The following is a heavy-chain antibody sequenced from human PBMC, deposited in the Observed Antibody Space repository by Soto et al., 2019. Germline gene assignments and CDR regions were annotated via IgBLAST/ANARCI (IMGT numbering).Heavy chain of an antibody. J-gene: IGHJ3*02. V-gene: IGHV3-30*18. CDR2: ISYDGSNK. CDR1: GFTFSSYG. CDR3: AKDSLAYCGGDCYEDAFDI. Sequence: GGSLRLSCAASGFTFSSYGMHWVRQAPGKGLEWVAVISYDGSNKYYADSVKGRFTISRDNSKNTLYLQMNSLRAEDTAVYYCAKDSLAYCGGDCYEDAFDIWGQGTMVTVS. D-gene: IGHD2-21*02.